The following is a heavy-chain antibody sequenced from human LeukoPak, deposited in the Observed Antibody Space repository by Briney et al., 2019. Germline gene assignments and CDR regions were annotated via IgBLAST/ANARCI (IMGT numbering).Heavy chain of an antibody. J-gene: IGHJ3*01. CDR3: ARSQDVDTATRHDAFDF. Sequence: PSETLSLTCTVSGGSISSGGYSWSWIRQPAGKGLEWIGCIYNSEITYYNPSLKSRVTISVDRSKNQFSLKLSSVTAADTAMYYCARSQDVDTATRHDAFDFWGQGTMVTVSS. V-gene: IGHV4-30-2*01. D-gene: IGHD5-18*01. CDR1: GGSISSGGYS. CDR2: IYNSEIT.